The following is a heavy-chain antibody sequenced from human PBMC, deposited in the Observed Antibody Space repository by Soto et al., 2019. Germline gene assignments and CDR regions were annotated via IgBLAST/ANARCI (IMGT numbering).Heavy chain of an antibody. CDR3: ARDKERVHEGTHGISIAAADSDY. D-gene: IGHD6-13*01. CDR2: IIPILGIA. J-gene: IGHJ4*02. Sequence: QVQLVQSGAEVKKPGSSVKVSCKASGGTFSSYTISWVRQAPGQGLEWMGRIIPILGIANYAQKFQGRVTITADKSTSTAYMELSSLRSEDTAVYYCARDKERVHEGTHGISIAAADSDYWGQGTLVTVSS. CDR1: GGTFSSYT. V-gene: IGHV1-69*08.